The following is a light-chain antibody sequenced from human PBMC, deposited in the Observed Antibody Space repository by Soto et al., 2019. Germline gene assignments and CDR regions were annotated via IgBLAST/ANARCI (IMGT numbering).Light chain of an antibody. CDR3: AAWDDSQNGYV. CDR2: SDN. V-gene: IGLV1-44*01. J-gene: IGLJ1*01. CDR1: SSNIGSNT. Sequence: QSVLTQPPSASGTPGQTVSISCSGTSSNIGSNTVSWYQQLPGTAPKVVMYSDNQRPSGVPGRFSGSRSDTSASLAISGLQSEDEADYYCAAWDDSQNGYVFGTGTKVTVL.